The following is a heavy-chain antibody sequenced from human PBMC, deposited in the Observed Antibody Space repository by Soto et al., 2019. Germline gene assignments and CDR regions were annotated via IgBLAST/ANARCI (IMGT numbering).Heavy chain of an antibody. CDR3: ARVEDYDILTGYYRP. V-gene: IGHV1-18*01. J-gene: IGHJ5*02. CDR2: ISAYNSNT. D-gene: IGHD3-9*01. CDR1: GYTFTSYG. Sequence: ASVKVSCKASGYTFTSYGISWVRQAPGQGLEWMGWISAYNSNTNYAQKIQGRVTMTTDTSTSTAYMELRSLRSDDTAVYYCARVEDYDILTGYYRPWGQGTLVTVSS.